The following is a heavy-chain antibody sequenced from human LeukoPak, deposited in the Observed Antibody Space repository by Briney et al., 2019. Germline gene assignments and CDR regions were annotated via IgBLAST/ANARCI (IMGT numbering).Heavy chain of an antibody. CDR1: GFTFSSYG. CDR2: ISYYGGNT. CDR3: VKDRTFSDYSFFDY. J-gene: IGHJ4*02. V-gene: IGHV3-64D*06. D-gene: IGHD3-22*01. Sequence: GRSLRLSCSASGFTFSSYGMHWVRQAPGKGLEYFSAISYYGGNTYYADSVKGRFTISRDNSKNTLYLQMSSLRAEDTAVYYCVKDRTFSDYSFFDYWGQGTLVTVSS.